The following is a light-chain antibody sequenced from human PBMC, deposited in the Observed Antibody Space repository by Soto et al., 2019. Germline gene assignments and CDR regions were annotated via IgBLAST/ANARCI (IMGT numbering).Light chain of an antibody. CDR1: SGSVSTTYY. J-gene: IGLJ2*01. CDR3: MLYMGGGLVV. CDR2: STN. V-gene: IGLV8-61*01. Sequence: QTVVTQETSFSVSPGGTVTLTCGLTSGSVSTTYYPSWYQQTPGQAPRTLIYSTNIRSSGVPDRFSGSILGNKAALTIAGAQADDVSGYHCMLYMGGGLVVFGGGTKLTVL.